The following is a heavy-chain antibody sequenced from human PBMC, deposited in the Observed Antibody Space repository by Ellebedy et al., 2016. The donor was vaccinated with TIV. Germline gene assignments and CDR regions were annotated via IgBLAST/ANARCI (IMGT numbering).Heavy chain of an antibody. CDR1: GGSISSYY. CDR3: ARDRKGESSRYSYGPYYYGMDV. V-gene: IGHV4-59*01. D-gene: IGHD5-18*01. CDR2: IYYSGST. Sequence: SETLSLTXTVSGGSISSYYWSWIRQPPGKGLEWIGYIYYSGSTNYNPSLKSRVTISVDTSKNQFSLKLSSVTAADTAVYYCARDRKGESSRYSYGPYYYGMDVWGQGTTVTVSS. J-gene: IGHJ6*02.